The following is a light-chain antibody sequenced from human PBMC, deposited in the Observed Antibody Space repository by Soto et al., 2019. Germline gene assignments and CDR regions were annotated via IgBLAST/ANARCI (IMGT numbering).Light chain of an antibody. CDR2: DVI. V-gene: IGLV2-11*01. CDR3: CSFAGRSRV. CDR1: SSDIGGYNY. J-gene: IGLJ1*01. Sequence: QSVLTQPRSVSGSPGQSVTISCTGTSSDIGGYNYVSWYQQHPGKAPKLMIYDVIKRPSGVPDRFSGSKSGNTASLTISGLQADDEADYYCCSFAGRSRVFGTGTKATVL.